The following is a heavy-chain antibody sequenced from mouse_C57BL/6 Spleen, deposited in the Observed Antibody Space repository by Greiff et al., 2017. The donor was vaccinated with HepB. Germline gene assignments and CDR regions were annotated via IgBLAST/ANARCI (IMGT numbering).Heavy chain of an antibody. V-gene: IGHV1-82*01. CDR2: IYPGDGDT. CDR1: GYAFSSSW. Sequence: VQLQQSGPELVKPGASVKISCKASGYAFSSSWMNWVKQRPGKGLEWIGRIYPGDGDTNYNGKFKGKATLTADKSSSTAYMQLSSLTSEDSAVYFCARSGEVYYDEAWFAYWGQGTLVTVSA. CDR3: ARSGEVYYDEAWFAY. J-gene: IGHJ3*01. D-gene: IGHD2-4*01.